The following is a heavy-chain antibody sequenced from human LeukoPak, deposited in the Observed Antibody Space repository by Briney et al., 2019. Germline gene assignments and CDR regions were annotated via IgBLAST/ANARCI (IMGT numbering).Heavy chain of an antibody. V-gene: IGHV3-23*01. J-gene: IGHJ4*02. Sequence: GGSLRLSCAASGFTFSSCAMSWVRQAPGKGLEWVSAISGSGGSTYYADSVKGRFTISRDNSKNTLYLQMNSLRAEDTAVYYCAKVGWIQLWLSHFDYWGQGTLVTVSS. D-gene: IGHD5-18*01. CDR2: ISGSGGST. CDR1: GFTFSSCA. CDR3: AKVGWIQLWLSHFDY.